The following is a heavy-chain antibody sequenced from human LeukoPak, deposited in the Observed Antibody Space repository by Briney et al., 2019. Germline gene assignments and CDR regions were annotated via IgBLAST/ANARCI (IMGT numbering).Heavy chain of an antibody. V-gene: IGHV3-7*01. J-gene: IGHJ4*02. CDR3: AKDKSYGDFPFDY. CDR1: GFTFSSYW. CDR2: IKKDGSQR. D-gene: IGHD4-17*01. Sequence: GGSLRLSCAASGFTFSSYWMSWVRQAPEKGLEWVANIKKDGSQRYYVDSVKGRFTISRDNAKNSLYLQMNSLRAEDTAVYYCAKDKSYGDFPFDYWGQGTLVTVSS.